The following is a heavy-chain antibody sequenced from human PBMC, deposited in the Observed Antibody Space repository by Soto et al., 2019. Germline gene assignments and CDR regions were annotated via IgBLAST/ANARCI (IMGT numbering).Heavy chain of an antibody. CDR3: ARVYYYDSSGYSYFDY. D-gene: IGHD3-22*01. V-gene: IGHV4-39*01. J-gene: IGHJ4*02. Sequence: LPETLSLTCTVSGGSISSSSYYWGWIRQPPGKGLEWIGSIYYSGSTYYNPSLKSRVTISVDTSKNQFSLKLSSVTAADTAVYYCARVYYYDSSGYSYFDYWGQGTLVTVSS. CDR2: IYYSGST. CDR1: GGSISSSSYY.